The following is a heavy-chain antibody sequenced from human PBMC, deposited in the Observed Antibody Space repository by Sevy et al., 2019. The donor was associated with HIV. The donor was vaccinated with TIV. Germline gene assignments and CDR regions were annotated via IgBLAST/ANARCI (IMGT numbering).Heavy chain of an antibody. CDR2: ISYDGSNK. CDR3: AKDPYSSSGGYFDY. Sequence: GGSLRLSCAASGFTISTYGMLWVRQAPGKGLEWVAVISYDGSNKYYADSVKGRFTISRDNSKNTLYLQMNSLRAEDTAVYYCAKDPYSSSGGYFDYWGQGTLVTVSS. CDR1: GFTISTYG. D-gene: IGHD6-13*01. V-gene: IGHV3-30*18. J-gene: IGHJ4*02.